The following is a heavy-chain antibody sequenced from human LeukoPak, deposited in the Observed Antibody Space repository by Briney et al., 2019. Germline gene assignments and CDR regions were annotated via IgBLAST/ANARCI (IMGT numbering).Heavy chain of an antibody. CDR1: GFTFSTYW. J-gene: IGHJ4*02. D-gene: IGHD3-10*02. CDR2: ISSGSSYI. Sequence: GGSLRLSCAASGFTFSTYWMSWVRQAPGKGLEWVSFISSGSSYIYYADSLKGRFTISRDNAKNSLYLQMNSLRAEDTAVYYCARGTMFPYYFDYWGQGTLVTVSS. V-gene: IGHV3-21*01. CDR3: ARGTMFPYYFDY.